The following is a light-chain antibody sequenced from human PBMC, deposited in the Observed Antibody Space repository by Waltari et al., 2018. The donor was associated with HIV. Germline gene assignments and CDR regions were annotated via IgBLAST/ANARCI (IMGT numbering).Light chain of an antibody. J-gene: IGKJ1*01. V-gene: IGKV4-1*01. Sequence: DIVLTQSPDSLAVPRGERATMICQSRPKILFCSTNKNYRSLYQKRPGQPPRLLIYWAASRESGVPERFTGSGSGTNFTLTISRLQADDVAVYFCQQYYSTPRTFGQGTKV. CDR2: WAA. CDR1: PKILFCSTNKNY. CDR3: QQYYSTPRT.